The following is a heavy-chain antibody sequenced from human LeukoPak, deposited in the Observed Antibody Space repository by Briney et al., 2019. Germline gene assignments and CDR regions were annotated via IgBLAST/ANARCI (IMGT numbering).Heavy chain of an antibody. CDR1: GFTFSRYG. V-gene: IGHV3-30*18. D-gene: IGHD3-22*01. CDR2: ISYDGSDK. J-gene: IGHJ4*02. Sequence: GGSLRLSCAASGFTFSRYGMHWVRQAPGKGLQWVAIISYDGSDKNYADSVKGRFTISRDNAKNTLYLQMNSLRPEDTAVYYCAKSWGVEYSSGFFIGVDYWGQGTQVTVSS. CDR3: AKSWGVEYSSGFFIGVDY.